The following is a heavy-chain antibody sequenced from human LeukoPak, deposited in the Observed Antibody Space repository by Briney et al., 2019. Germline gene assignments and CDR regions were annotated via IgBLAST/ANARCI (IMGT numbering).Heavy chain of an antibody. Sequence: PSETLSLTCTVSGGSISGYYWSWVRQAPGKGLEWVSAISGSGGSTYYADSVKGRFTISRDNSKNTLYLQMNSLRAEDTAVYYCAKPEGEVVTPYDAFDIWGQGTMVTVSS. J-gene: IGHJ3*02. D-gene: IGHD2-15*01. V-gene: IGHV3-23*01. CDR1: GGSISGYY. CDR3: AKPEGEVVTPYDAFDI. CDR2: ISGSGGST.